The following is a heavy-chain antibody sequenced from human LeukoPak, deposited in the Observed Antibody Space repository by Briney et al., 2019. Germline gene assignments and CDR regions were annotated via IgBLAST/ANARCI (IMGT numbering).Heavy chain of an antibody. V-gene: IGHV4-59*01. Sequence: SETLSLTCTVSGGSISSYYWSWIRQPPGKGLEWIGYIYYSGSTNYNPSLKSRVTISVDTSKNQFSLKLSSVTAADTAVYYCARDRTVTGSGYFDYWGQGTQVTVSS. CDR3: ARDRTVTGSGYFDY. J-gene: IGHJ4*02. CDR2: IYYSGST. D-gene: IGHD3-10*01. CDR1: GGSISSYY.